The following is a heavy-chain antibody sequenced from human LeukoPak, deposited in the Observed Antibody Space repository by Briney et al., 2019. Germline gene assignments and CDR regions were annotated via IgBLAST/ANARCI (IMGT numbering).Heavy chain of an antibody. CDR2: INPNSGGT. CDR1: GYTFTGYY. V-gene: IGHV1-2*02. CDR3: ARVSNPDYANPLDY. J-gene: IGHJ4*02. Sequence: ASVKVSCKASGYTFTGYYMHWVRQAPGQGLEWMGWINPNSGGTNYAQKFQGRVTMTRDTSISTAYMELSRLRSDDTAVYYCARVSNPDYANPLDYWGQGTLVTVSS. D-gene: IGHD4-17*01.